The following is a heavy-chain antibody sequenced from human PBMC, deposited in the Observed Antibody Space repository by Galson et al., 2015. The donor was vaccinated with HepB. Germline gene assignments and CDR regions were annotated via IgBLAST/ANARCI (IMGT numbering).Heavy chain of an antibody. J-gene: IGHJ4*02. Sequence: QSGAEVKKPGESLKISCKGSGSSFTSYWIGWVRQMPGKGLEWMGIIYPGDSDTRYSPSFQGQVTISADKSISTAYLQWSSLKASDTAMYYCARQRRLAAAGDRENYYFDYWGQGTLVTVSS. D-gene: IGHD6-13*01. CDR1: GSSFTSYW. CDR2: IYPGDSDT. CDR3: ARQRRLAAAGDRENYYFDY. V-gene: IGHV5-51*01.